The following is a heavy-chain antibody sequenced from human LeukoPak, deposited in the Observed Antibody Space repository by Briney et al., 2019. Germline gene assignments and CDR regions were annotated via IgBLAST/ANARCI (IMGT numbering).Heavy chain of an antibody. J-gene: IGHJ4*02. Sequence: GGSLRLSCAASGFTFSSFAMSWVRQAPGKGLVWVSRVQSDGSGSMYANSVMGRFTISRDNSKNMLYLQMNSLTAEDTAVYFCARAQLGTPTDYWGQGTQVTVSS. CDR3: ARAQLGTPTDY. CDR2: VQSDGSGS. D-gene: IGHD1-26*01. CDR1: GFTFSSFA. V-gene: IGHV3-74*03.